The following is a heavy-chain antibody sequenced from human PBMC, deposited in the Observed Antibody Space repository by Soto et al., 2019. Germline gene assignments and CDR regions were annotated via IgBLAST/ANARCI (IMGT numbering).Heavy chain of an antibody. CDR1: GGSISGDGYY. D-gene: IGHD3-10*01. Sequence: PSETLSLTCTVSGGSISGDGYYWNWIRQHPGKGLEWIGYIYYSGSTYYNPSLKSRVTISLDTSKNQFSLKLSSVTAADTAVYYCASEYYYGSGSYWGSWLDPWGQGTLVTVSS. CDR2: IYYSGST. CDR3: ASEYYYGSGSYWGSWLDP. V-gene: IGHV4-31*03. J-gene: IGHJ5*02.